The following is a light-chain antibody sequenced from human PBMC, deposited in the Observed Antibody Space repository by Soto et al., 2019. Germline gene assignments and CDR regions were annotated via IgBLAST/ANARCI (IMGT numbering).Light chain of an antibody. V-gene: IGKV3-11*01. J-gene: IGKJ4*01. CDR1: QSVKSY. CDR2: DAS. CDR3: QSRSSWPPVLT. Sequence: ENVLTQSPVTLSLSPGERATLSCRASQSVKSYLAWYQQKPGQAPRLLIYDASNRAAGIPARFSGSGSGTDFTLTISRLDPADFAGYYCQSRSSWPPVLTFGGGTKVEIK.